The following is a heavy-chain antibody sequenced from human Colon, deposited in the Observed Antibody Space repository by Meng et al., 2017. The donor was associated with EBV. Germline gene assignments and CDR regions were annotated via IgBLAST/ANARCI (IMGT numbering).Heavy chain of an antibody. CDR1: GGSISSNGYY. CDR3: ARRRGGSGRDC. D-gene: IGHD3-10*01. Sequence: HLPLQESGPGLVKPSETLSLTCTVSGGSISSNGYYWDWVRQPPGKGLEWIGAIYHSGSTSYNPSLQSRVTMFVDTSKNQFSLMLTSVTATDTAVYYCARRRGGSGRDCWGQGTLVTVSS. V-gene: IGHV4-39*01. J-gene: IGHJ4*02. CDR2: IYHSGST.